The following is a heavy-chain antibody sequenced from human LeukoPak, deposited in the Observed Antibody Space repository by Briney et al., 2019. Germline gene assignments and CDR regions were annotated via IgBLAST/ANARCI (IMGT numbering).Heavy chain of an antibody. CDR1: GFTFSSYE. CDR2: ISSSGSTI. Sequence: PGGSLRLSCAASGFTFSSYEMNWVRQAPGKGLEWVSCISSSGSTIYYADSVKGRFTISRDNAKNSLYLQMNSLRAEDTALYYCARVNGLRFLDRGYFDYWGQGTLVTVSS. D-gene: IGHD3-3*01. CDR3: ARVNGLRFLDRGYFDY. V-gene: IGHV3-48*03. J-gene: IGHJ4*02.